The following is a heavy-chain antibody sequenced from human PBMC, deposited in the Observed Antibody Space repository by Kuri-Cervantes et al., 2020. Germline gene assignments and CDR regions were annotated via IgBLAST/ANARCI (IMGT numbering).Heavy chain of an antibody. Sequence: GESLKISCAASGFTVSSNYMSWVRQAPGKGLEWVSVIYSGGSTYYADSVKGRFTISRDNSKNTLYLQMNSLRAEDTAVYYCAKEGTYSGYRNKGAFDIWGQGTMVTVSS. V-gene: IGHV3-53*01. CDR3: AKEGTYSGYRNKGAFDI. J-gene: IGHJ3*02. CDR2: IYSGGST. CDR1: GFTVSSNY. D-gene: IGHD5-12*01.